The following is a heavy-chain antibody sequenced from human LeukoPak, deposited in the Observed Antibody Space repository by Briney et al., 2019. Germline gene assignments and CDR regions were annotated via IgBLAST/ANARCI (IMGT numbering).Heavy chain of an antibody. CDR2: ILSGGAT. CDR3: ARDRGASGAFDI. J-gene: IGHJ3*02. Sequence: GGSLRLSCAASDFSVNTNYMNWVRQAPGKGLEWVSVILSGGATYYADSVKGRFTISRDNSKNTLYLQMNSLRAEDTAVYYCARDRGASGAFDIWGQGTMVTVSS. V-gene: IGHV3-53*01. CDR1: DFSVNTNY. D-gene: IGHD3-10*01.